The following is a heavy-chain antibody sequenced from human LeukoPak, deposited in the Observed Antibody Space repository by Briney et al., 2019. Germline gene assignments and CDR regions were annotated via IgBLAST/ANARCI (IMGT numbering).Heavy chain of an antibody. J-gene: IGHJ3*02. CDR2: ISGSGGST. CDR3: AKELITMVRGAIIRPHAFDI. D-gene: IGHD3-10*01. Sequence: GGSLRLSCAASGFTFSSYAMSWVRQAPGKGLEWVSAISGSGGSTYYADSVKGRFTISRDNSKNTLYLQMNSLRAEDTAVYYCAKELITMVRGAIIRPHAFDIWGQGTMVTVFS. V-gene: IGHV3-23*01. CDR1: GFTFSSYA.